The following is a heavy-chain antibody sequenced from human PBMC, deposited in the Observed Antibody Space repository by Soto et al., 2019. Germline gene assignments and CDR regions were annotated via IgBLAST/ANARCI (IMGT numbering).Heavy chain of an antibody. CDR3: ARGLVLCFGELPNNWFDP. D-gene: IGHD3-10*01. Sequence: PSETLSLTCAVYGGSFSGYYWSWIRQPPGKGLEWIGEINHSGSTNYNPSLKSRGTISVDTSKNRFSLKLSSVTAADTAVYYCARGLVLCFGELPNNWFDPWGQGTLVTVSS. V-gene: IGHV4-34*01. CDR1: GGSFSGYY. CDR2: INHSGST. J-gene: IGHJ5*02.